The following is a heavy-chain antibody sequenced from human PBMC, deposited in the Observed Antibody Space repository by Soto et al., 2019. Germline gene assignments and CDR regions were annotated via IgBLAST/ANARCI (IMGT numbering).Heavy chain of an antibody. D-gene: IGHD2-2*01. CDR3: ARAPIVVETRGYYYYGMDV. V-gene: IGHV1-69*01. J-gene: IGHJ6*02. Sequence: QVQLVQSGAEVKKPGASVKVSCKASGGTFSSYAISWVRQAPGQGLEWMGGIIPIFGTANYAQKFQGRVTITADESTSTAYMELSSLRSEDTAVYYCARAPIVVETRGYYYYGMDVWGQGTTVTVSS. CDR1: GGTFSSYA. CDR2: IIPIFGTA.